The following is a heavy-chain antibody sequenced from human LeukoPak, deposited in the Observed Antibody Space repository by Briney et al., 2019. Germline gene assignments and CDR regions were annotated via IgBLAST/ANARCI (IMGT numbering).Heavy chain of an antibody. Sequence: PGGSLRLSCAASGFTFSSYGMHWVRQAPGKGLEWVAVIWYDGSNKYYADSVKGRFTISRDNSKNTLYLQMSSLRAEDTAVYYCARQMYSSSWSIKKPSDYWGQGTLVTVSS. J-gene: IGHJ4*02. CDR2: IWYDGSNK. D-gene: IGHD6-13*01. V-gene: IGHV3-33*01. CDR1: GFTFSSYG. CDR3: ARQMYSSSWSIKKPSDY.